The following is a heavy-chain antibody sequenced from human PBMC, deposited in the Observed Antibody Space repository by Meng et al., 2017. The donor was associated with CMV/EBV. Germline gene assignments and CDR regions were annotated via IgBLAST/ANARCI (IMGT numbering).Heavy chain of an antibody. D-gene: IGHD3-22*01. CDR3: ARDKGDYYDSSGYSLGSHHGPLDY. Sequence: ASVTVSCKASGYTFTSYAMHWVRQAPGQRLEWMGWSNAGNGNTKYSQEFQVRVTITRDTSASTAYMELRSLRSDDTAVYYCARDKGDYYDSSGYSLGSHHGPLDYWGQGTLVTVSS. CDR2: SNAGNGNT. CDR1: GYTFTSYA. V-gene: IGHV1-3*02. J-gene: IGHJ4*02.